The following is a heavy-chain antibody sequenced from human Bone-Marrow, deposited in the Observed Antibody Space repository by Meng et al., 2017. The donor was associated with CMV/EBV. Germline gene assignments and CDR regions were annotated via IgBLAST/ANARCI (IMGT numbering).Heavy chain of an antibody. V-gene: IGHV4-30-4*08. J-gene: IGHJ3*02. CDR3: ASEYYCSSTSCSGAFDI. CDR2: IYYSGST. D-gene: IGHD2-2*01. CDR1: GGSISSGDYY. Sequence: LRLSCTVSGGSISSGDYYWSWIRQPPGKGLEWIGYIYYSGSTYYNPSLKSRVTISVDTSKNQFSLKLSSVTAADTAVYYCASEYYCSSTSCSGAFDIWGQGTMVTVSS.